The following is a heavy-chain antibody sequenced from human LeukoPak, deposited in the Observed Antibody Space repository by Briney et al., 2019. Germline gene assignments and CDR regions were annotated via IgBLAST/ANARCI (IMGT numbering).Heavy chain of an antibody. V-gene: IGHV1-18*01. D-gene: IGHD1-26*01. CDR2: ISAYNGDT. CDR1: GYTFTSYG. CDR3: ARDPRVAATRVDY. J-gene: IGHJ4*02. Sequence: ASVKVSCKTSGYTFTSYGISWVRQAPGQGLEWMGWISAYNGDTNFAQKVQDRVTMTTDTSTSTAYMGLRSLRSDDTAVYFCARDPRVAATRVDYWGQGTLVTVSS.